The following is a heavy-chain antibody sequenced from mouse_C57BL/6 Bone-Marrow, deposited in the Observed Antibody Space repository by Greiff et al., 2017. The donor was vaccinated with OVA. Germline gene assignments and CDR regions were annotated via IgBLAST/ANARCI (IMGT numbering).Heavy chain of an antibody. J-gene: IGHJ4*01. CDR2: IDPENGDT. D-gene: IGHD2-14*01. CDR3: TEGRRDYYAMDY. Sequence: VQLQQSGAELVRPGASVKLSCTASGFNIKDDYMHWVKQRPEQGLEWIGWIDPENGDTEYAAKFQGKATMTADTSSNTAYLQLSSLTSEDTAVDYCTEGRRDYYAMDYWGQGTSVTVSS. V-gene: IGHV14-4*01. CDR1: GFNIKDDY.